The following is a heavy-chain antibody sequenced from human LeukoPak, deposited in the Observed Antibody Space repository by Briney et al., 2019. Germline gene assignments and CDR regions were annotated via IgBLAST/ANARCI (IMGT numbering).Heavy chain of an antibody. J-gene: IGHJ3*02. V-gene: IGHV4-34*01. D-gene: IGHD1-26*01. CDR2: INHSGST. Sequence: SETLSLTCAVYGGSFSGYYWSWIRQPPGKGLEWIGEINHSGSTNYNLSLKSRVTISVDTSKSQFSLKLSSVTAADTAVYYCARGGWELLSAFDIWGQGTMVTVSS. CDR3: ARGGWELLSAFDI. CDR1: GGSFSGYY.